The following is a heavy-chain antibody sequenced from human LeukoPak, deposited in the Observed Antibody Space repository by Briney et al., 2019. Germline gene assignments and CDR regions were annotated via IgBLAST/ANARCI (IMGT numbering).Heavy chain of an antibody. D-gene: IGHD3-10*01. CDR3: AKDLTELWFGELLN. Sequence: QTGGSLRLSCAASGLAFSSYAMTWVRQAPGKGLEWVSAVGGSGGNTYYADSVKGRFTISRDSSKNTLYLQMNSLRAEDTAVYYCAKDLTELWFGELLNWGQGTLVTVSS. J-gene: IGHJ4*02. CDR2: VGGSGGNT. CDR1: GLAFSSYA. V-gene: IGHV3-23*01.